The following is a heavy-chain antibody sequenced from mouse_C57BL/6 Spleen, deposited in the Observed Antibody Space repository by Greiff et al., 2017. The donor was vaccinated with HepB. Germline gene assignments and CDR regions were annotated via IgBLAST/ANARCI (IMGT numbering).Heavy chain of an antibody. CDR3: ASGTTVPHAMDN. J-gene: IGHJ4*01. CDR2: INPNNGGT. CDR1: GYTFTDYY. V-gene: IGHV1-26*01. D-gene: IGHD1-1*01. Sequence: EVQLQQSGPELVKPGASVKISCKASGYTFTDYYMNWVKQSHGKSLEWIGDINPNNGGTSYNQKFKGKATLIVDKSSSTAYMELRILTSADSAVYYCASGTTVPHAMDNLGQGTSVTVSS.